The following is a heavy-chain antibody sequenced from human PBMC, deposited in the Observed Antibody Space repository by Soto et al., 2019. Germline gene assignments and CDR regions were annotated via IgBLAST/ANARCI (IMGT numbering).Heavy chain of an antibody. CDR2: IYWDDDK. V-gene: IGHV2-5*02. CDR1: GFSLSTSGVG. D-gene: IGHD4-4*01. Sequence: QITLKESGPTLVKPTQTLTLTCTFSGFSLSTSGVGVGCIRQPPGKALEWLALIYWDDDKRYSPSLKSRLTITKDTSKNQVVLTMTNMDPVDTATYYCAHRPTVSTRVGWFDPWGQGTLVTVSS. CDR3: AHRPTVSTRVGWFDP. J-gene: IGHJ5*02.